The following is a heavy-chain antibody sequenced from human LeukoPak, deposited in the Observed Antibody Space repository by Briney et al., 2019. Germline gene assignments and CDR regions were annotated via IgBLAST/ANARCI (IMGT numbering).Heavy chain of an antibody. D-gene: IGHD6-19*01. J-gene: IGHJ4*02. V-gene: IGHV3-74*01. CDR1: GFTFSSYW. Sequence: PGGSLRLSXAASGFTFSSYWMHWVRQAPGKGMVWVSRINSDGSTTNYADSVKGRFTISRDNAKNTLYLQMNSLRAEDTAVYYCARGWLGFDYWGQGTLVTVSS. CDR2: INSDGSTT. CDR3: ARGWLGFDY.